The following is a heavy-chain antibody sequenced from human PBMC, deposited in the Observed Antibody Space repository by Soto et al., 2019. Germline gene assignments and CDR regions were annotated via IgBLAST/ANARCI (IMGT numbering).Heavy chain of an antibody. D-gene: IGHD4-17*01. Sequence: GGSLRLSCAASGFTLRSYDMHWVRQATGKGLEWVSTISTTGDPYYPGSVKGRFIISRDTAKNSLYLQMNSLRAGDTAVYYCSTVGFDYWGQGTLVTVSS. V-gene: IGHV3-13*05. CDR3: STVGFDY. CDR2: ISTTGDP. CDR1: GFTLRSYD. J-gene: IGHJ4*02.